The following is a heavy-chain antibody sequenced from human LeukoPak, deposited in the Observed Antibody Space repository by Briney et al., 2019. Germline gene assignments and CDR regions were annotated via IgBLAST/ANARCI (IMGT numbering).Heavy chain of an antibody. D-gene: IGHD6-13*01. Sequence: PSETLSLTCSVSGGSITSSSYYWGWIRQSPEKGLEGIGSIYYTGGTHYSPSLKSRVTISVDTSKNQFSLKLSSVTAADTAVYYCARYSSSWHEGGGWFDPWGQGALVTVSS. J-gene: IGHJ5*02. CDR3: ARYSSSWHEGGGWFDP. CDR1: GGSITSSSYY. V-gene: IGHV4-39*01. CDR2: IYYTGGT.